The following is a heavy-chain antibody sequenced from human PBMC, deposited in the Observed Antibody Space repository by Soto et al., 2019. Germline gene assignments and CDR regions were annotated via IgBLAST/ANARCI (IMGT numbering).Heavy chain of an antibody. V-gene: IGHV3-33*01. CDR2: IWYDGSSE. D-gene: IGHD3-10*01. J-gene: IGHJ3*02. Sequence: GGSLRLSCAASGFTFSNYGVHWVRQAPGKGLEWVAVIWYDGSSEYYTESVKGRFTISRDNSKNTLYLQMNSLRAVDTAVYYCARVPGSGTYYDNRIANDAFDIWGQGTMVTV. CDR1: GFTFSNYG. CDR3: ARVPGSGTYYDNRIANDAFDI.